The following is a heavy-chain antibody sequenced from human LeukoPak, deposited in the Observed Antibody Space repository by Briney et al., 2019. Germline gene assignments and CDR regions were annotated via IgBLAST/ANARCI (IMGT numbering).Heavy chain of an antibody. D-gene: IGHD2-15*01. CDR1: GGSISGYY. Sequence: SETLSLTCTVSGGSISGYYWSWIRQPAGKGLEWIGRIYTSGSTNYNPSLKSRVTMSVDTSKNQFSLKLTSVTAADTAVYYCARGYCSGGSCYIFGYWGQGTLVTVSS. V-gene: IGHV4-4*07. J-gene: IGHJ4*02. CDR2: IYTSGST. CDR3: ARGYCSGGSCYIFGY.